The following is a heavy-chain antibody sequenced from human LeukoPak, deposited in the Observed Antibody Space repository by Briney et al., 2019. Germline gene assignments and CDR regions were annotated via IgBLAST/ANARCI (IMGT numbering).Heavy chain of an antibody. CDR3: ARVGSGGNCN. J-gene: IGHJ4*02. CDR2: IISNGTTT. D-gene: IGHD2-15*01. Sequence: GGSLRLSCAASGFTFSSYWMHWVRHPPGEGPVWVSRIISNGTTTSYADSGEGRFTVSRENAKNWLYLKMNILRGEDMAVYYCARVGSGGNCNWGQGNLVTVSS. V-gene: IGHV3-74*01. CDR1: GFTFSSYW.